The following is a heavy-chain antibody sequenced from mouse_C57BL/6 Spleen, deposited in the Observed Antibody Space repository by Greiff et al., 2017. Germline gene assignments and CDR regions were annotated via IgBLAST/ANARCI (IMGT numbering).Heavy chain of an antibody. J-gene: IGHJ4*01. CDR3: ARDYYSNFYYAMDY. V-gene: IGHV5-4*01. Sequence: DVKLVESGGGLVKPGGSLKLSCAASGFTFSSYAMSWVRQTPEKRLEWVATISDGGSYTYYPDNVKGRFTISRDNAKNNLYLQMSHLKSEDTAMYYGARDYYSNFYYAMDYWGQGTSVTVSS. CDR2: ISDGGSYT. CDR1: GFTFSSYA. D-gene: IGHD2-5*01.